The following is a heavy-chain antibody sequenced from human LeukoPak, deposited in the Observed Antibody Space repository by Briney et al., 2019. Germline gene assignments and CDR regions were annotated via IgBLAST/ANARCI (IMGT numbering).Heavy chain of an antibody. J-gene: IGHJ3*02. CDR3: ARDAAYHAFDI. Sequence: GASVKVSCKASGYTFTSYDINWVRQATGQGLEWMGWISAYNGNTNYAQKLQGRVTMTTDTSTSTAYMELRSLRSDDTAVYYCARDAAYHAFDIWGQGTMVTVSS. CDR2: ISAYNGNT. V-gene: IGHV1-18*01. CDR1: GYTFTSYD.